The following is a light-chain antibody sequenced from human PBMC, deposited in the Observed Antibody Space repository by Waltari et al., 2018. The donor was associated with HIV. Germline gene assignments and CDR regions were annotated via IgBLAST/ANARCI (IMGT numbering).Light chain of an antibody. CDR2: DVT. J-gene: IGLJ2*01. Sequence: QSALTQPRSVSGSPGQSVTISCTGTSSDVGGFNFVSWYQQHPGKAPKLMIYDVTKRPSGHPDRFSGSKFHNTASLTISGLQAEDEADYYCCSYAGSYTLVVFGGGTKLTVL. CDR3: CSYAGSYTLVV. V-gene: IGLV2-11*01. CDR1: SSDVGGFNF.